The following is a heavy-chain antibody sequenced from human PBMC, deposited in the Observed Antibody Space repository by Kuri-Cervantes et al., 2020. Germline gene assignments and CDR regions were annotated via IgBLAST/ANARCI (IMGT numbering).Heavy chain of an antibody. CDR2: IWYDGSNK. D-gene: IGHD3-10*01. J-gene: IGHJ6*02. CDR1: GFTFKTYG. Sequence: GGSLRLSCAASGFTFKTYGMHWVRQAPGKGLEWVPIIWYDGSNKFYAESVKGRFTISRDNTKNTLYLQMNSLRAEDTAVYYCARDKGFGELSQYGMDVWGQGTTVTVSS. V-gene: IGHV3-30*02. CDR3: ARDKGFGELSQYGMDV.